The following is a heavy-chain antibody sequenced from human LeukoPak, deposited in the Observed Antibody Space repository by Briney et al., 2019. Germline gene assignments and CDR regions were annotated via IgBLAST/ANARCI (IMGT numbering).Heavy chain of an antibody. CDR1: GGSFSGYY. CDR3: ARASESYSGSYIGWYFDL. J-gene: IGHJ2*01. CDR2: INHSGST. V-gene: IGHV4-34*01. D-gene: IGHD1-26*01. Sequence: SETLSLTCAVYGGSFSGYYWSWIRQPPGKGLEWIGEINHSGSTNYNPSLKSRVTISVDTSKDQFSLKLSSVTAADTAVYYCARASESYSGSYIGWYFDLWGRGTLVTVSS.